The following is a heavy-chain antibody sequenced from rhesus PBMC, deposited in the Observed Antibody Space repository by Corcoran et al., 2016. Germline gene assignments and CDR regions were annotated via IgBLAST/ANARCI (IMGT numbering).Heavy chain of an antibody. CDR2: IRSGGST. J-gene: IGHJ4*01. CDR3: ARGLIDY. CDR1: GGSINSNN. D-gene: IGHD4-11*01. V-gene: IGHV4-160*01. Sequence: QVQLQQWGEGLVKPSETLSLTCAVYGGSINSNNWSWIRQPPGKGLEWIGRIRSGGSTNYNPSLKSRLTISIDTSKNQFSLKLSSVTAADTAVYYCARGLIDYWGQGVLVTVSS.